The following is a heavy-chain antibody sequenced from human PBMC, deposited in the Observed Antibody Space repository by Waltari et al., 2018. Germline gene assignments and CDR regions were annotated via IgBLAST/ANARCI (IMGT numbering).Heavy chain of an antibody. D-gene: IGHD3-10*02. CDR3: ARLMLSHPENGMDV. CDR2: ISGDGTSI. J-gene: IGHJ6*02. V-gene: IGHV3-74*01. CDR1: GFAFSNYW. Sequence: EVQLVESGGGFFQPGGSLRLSCEASGFAFSNYWIHWVRQAPGRGLGWGYRISGDGTSISNADSVGGRFSISRDNYKNTVYLQIHSLRAEDTAVFYCARLMLSHPENGMDVWGQGTSVTVS.